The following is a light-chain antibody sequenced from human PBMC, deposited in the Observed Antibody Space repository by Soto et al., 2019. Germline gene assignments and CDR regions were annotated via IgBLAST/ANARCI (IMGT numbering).Light chain of an antibody. J-gene: IGKJ4*01. CDR1: LSVSSN. CDR3: QQYNNWPLT. CDR2: TAS. Sequence: EIVMTQSPATLSVSPGERVTLSCRASLSVSSNLAWYQQKPGQAPRLLIYTASTRATGIPARFSGSGTGTEFTLTISILQSEDFAVYYCQQYNNWPLTFGGGTKVEIK. V-gene: IGKV3-15*01.